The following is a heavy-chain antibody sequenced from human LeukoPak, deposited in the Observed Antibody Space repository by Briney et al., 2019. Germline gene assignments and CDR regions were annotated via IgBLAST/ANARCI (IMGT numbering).Heavy chain of an antibody. CDR1: GFTFSSYA. CDR2: ISYDGSNK. J-gene: IGHJ5*01. CDR3: VRNRVVVPNGDWFDS. D-gene: IGHD2-8*01. V-gene: IGHV3-30-3*01. Sequence: GGSLRLSCAASGFTFSSYAMHWVRQAPGKGLEWVAVISYDGSNKYYADSVKGRFTISRDNSKNTLYLQMNGLSAEDTAVYYCVRNRVVVPNGDWFDSWGRGTLVTVSS.